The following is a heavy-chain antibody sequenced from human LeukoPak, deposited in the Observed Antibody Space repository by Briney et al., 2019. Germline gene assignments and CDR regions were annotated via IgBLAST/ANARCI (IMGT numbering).Heavy chain of an antibody. CDR3: AKDRADSSGYYYDY. J-gene: IGHJ4*02. D-gene: IGHD3-22*01. Sequence: PGRSLRLSCAASGFTFDDYAMHWVRQAPGKGREWVSGISWNSGSIGYADSVKGRFTISRDNAKNSLYLQMNSLRAEDTALYYCAKDRADSSGYYYDYWGQGTLVTVSS. CDR1: GFTFDDYA. V-gene: IGHV3-9*01. CDR2: ISWNSGSI.